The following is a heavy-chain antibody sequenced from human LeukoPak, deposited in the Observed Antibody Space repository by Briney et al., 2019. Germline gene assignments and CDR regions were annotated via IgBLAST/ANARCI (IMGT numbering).Heavy chain of an antibody. D-gene: IGHD4-17*01. Sequence: SVKVSCKASGGTFSSYAISWVRQAPGQGLEWMGGIIPIFGTANYAQKFQGRVTITADESTSTAYMELSSLRSEDTAVYYCASLVTNYYYYGMDVWGQGTTVTVSS. CDR2: IIPIFGTA. J-gene: IGHJ6*02. V-gene: IGHV1-69*01. CDR1: GGTFSSYA. CDR3: ASLVTNYYYYGMDV.